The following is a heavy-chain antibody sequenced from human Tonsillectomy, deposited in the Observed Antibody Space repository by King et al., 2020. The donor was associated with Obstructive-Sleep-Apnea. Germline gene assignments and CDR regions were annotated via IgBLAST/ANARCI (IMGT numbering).Heavy chain of an antibody. CDR1: GFIFSSYG. V-gene: IGHV3-30*18. J-gene: IGHJ4*02. D-gene: IGHD3-10*01. CDR3: AKVGGSGSYYGYYFDY. Sequence: VQLVESGGGVVQPGRSLRLSCASSGFIFSSYGMHWVRQAPGKGLEWVAVISYDGSNKYYADSLKGRFTISRDNSKNTLYLQMNSLRAEDTAVYYCAKVGGSGSYYGYYFDYWGQGTLVTVSS. CDR2: ISYDGSNK.